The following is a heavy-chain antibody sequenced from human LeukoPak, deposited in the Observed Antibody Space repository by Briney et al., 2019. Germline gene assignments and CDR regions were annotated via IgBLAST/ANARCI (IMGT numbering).Heavy chain of an antibody. CDR2: ISGSGGST. CDR1: GFTFSSYA. J-gene: IGHJ4*01. CDR3: ARDLGWIYYDTCGYLDY. Sequence: GGSLRLSCAASGFTFSSYAMSWVRQAPGKGLEWVSAISGSGGSTYYADSVKGRFTISRANSNNTLYLQMNSLRAEDTAVYYCARDLGWIYYDTCGYLDYWGQGGLVTVSS. V-gene: IGHV3-23*01. D-gene: IGHD3-9*01.